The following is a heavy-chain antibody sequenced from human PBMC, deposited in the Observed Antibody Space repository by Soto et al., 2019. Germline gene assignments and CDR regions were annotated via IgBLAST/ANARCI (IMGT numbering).Heavy chain of an antibody. CDR2: MNQDGSEK. CDR3: AREKSYGDSFDY. CDR1: GFTFRSYW. D-gene: IGHD4-17*01. Sequence: GGSLRLSCAASGFTFRSYWMSWVRQAPGKGLEWVANMNQDGSEKYFVGSVKGRFTISGDNAKSSLYLQMNSLRAEDTAVYYCAREKSYGDSFDYWGQGTLVTVSS. J-gene: IGHJ4*02. V-gene: IGHV3-7*01.